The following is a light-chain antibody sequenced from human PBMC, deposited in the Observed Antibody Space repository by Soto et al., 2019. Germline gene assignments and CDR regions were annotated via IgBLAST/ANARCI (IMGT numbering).Light chain of an antibody. J-gene: IGKJ4*01. CDR3: QQRNPLPLT. Sequence: DIVLTQSPATLSLSPGERATLSCRASQSVSTYLGWYQQKPGQAPRRIIYDASNRATGIPARFSGSGSGKDVTLTISSLEPEDFALYYCQQRNPLPLTFGGGTKVEI. CDR1: QSVSTY. V-gene: IGKV3-11*01. CDR2: DAS.